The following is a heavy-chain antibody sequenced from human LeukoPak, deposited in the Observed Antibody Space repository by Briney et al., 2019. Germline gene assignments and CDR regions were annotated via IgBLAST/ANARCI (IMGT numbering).Heavy chain of an antibody. V-gene: IGHV3-33*01. CDR2: IWYDGSNK. Sequence: PGRSLRLSCAASGXTFSNYGMHWVPQAPGKGLEWVAVIWYDGSNKYYAGSVKGRFTISRDNSKNTLYLQMNSLRAEDTAVYYCAREGIGISRASDYWGQGTLVTVSS. J-gene: IGHJ4*02. CDR1: GXTFSNYG. CDR3: AREGIGISRASDY. D-gene: IGHD3-3*02.